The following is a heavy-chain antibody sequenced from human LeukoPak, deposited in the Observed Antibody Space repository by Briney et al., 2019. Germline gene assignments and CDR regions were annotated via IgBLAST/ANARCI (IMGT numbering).Heavy chain of an antibody. J-gene: IGHJ4*02. V-gene: IGHV3-23*01. CDR3: AKVFRDGYNYPFDY. CDR1: GFTFSSYS. D-gene: IGHD5-24*01. CDR2: IGSSGGST. Sequence: GGSLRLSCEASGFTFSSYSMNWVRQAPGKGLEWVSTIGSSGGSTYYADSVKGRFTISRDNSKNTLYLQMNSLRAEDTAVYYCAKVFRDGYNYPFDYWGQGTLVTVSS.